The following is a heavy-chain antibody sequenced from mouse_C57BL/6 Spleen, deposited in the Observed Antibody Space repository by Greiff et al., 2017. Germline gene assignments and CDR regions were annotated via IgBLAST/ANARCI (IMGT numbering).Heavy chain of an antibody. CDR2: IDPNRGGT. V-gene: IGHV1-72*01. J-gene: IGHJ4*01. CDR1: GYTFTSSW. D-gene: IGHD1-1*01. Sequence: QVQLQQPGAELVKPGASVKLSCKASGYTFTSSWMHWVKQRPGRGLEWIGRIDPNRGGTKYNEKFTSQATLTVDKPSSTAYMQLSSLTSEDSAVYYCARDYYGSSYLYYYAMDYWGKGTSVTVSS. CDR3: ARDYYGSSYLYYYAMDY.